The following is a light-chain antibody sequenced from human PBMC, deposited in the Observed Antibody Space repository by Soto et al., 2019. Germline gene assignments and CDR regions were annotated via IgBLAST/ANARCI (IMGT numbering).Light chain of an antibody. J-gene: IGKJ4*01. CDR1: QSVSSY. CDR3: QQRSNWPPVT. V-gene: IGKV3-11*01. CDR2: DAS. Sequence: EIALTQSPATLSLSPGERATLSCRASQSVSSYLAWYQQKPAQAPRLLIYDASNRATGTPARFSGSGSGTDFTLTISSLEPEDFAIYYCQQRSNWPPVTFGGGTKVEIK.